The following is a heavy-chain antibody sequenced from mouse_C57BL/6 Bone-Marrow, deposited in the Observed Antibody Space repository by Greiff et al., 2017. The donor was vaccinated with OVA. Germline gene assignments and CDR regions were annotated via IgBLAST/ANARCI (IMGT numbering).Heavy chain of an antibody. V-gene: IGHV1-81*01. CDR1: GYTFTSYG. CDR2: IYPRSGNT. J-gene: IGHJ4*01. D-gene: IGHD2-1*01. CDR3: AREGMVTTFYYYARDY. Sequence: QVQLQQSGAELARPGASVKLSCKASGYTFTSYGISWVKQRTGQGLEWIGEIYPRSGNTYYNEKFKGKATLTADKSSSTAYMELRSLTSEDSAVYFCAREGMVTTFYYYARDYWGQGTSVTVSS.